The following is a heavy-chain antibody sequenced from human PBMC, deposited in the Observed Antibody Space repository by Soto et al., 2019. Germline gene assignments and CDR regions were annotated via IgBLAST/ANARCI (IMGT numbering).Heavy chain of an antibody. J-gene: IGHJ6*02. Sequence: EVQLVESGGGLIQPGGSLRLSCAASGFSVSSNYMSWVRQAPGKGLEWVSVIYSGGNTHYADSVKGRFTISRDNSKNTLYLQMNSLRAEDTAVYCCARDSTWIPYYHYEMDVWGQGTTVTVSS. D-gene: IGHD5-18*01. CDR1: GFSVSSNY. V-gene: IGHV3-53*01. CDR2: IYSGGNT. CDR3: ARDSTWIPYYHYEMDV.